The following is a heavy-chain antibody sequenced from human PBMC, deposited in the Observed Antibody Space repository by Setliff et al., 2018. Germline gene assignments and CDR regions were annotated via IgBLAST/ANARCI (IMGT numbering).Heavy chain of an antibody. CDR2: IYPGDYDT. V-gene: IGHV5-51*01. D-gene: IGHD3-3*01. J-gene: IGHJ4*02. Sequence: GESLKISCKASGYSFTTYWIAWVRQMPGKGLEWMGVIYPGDYDTSYSPSFQGRVTISVDESSNTAYLQWSSLKASDTAMYYCARDTNYEGAYDSWGQGTLVTVSS. CDR1: GYSFTTYW. CDR3: ARDTNYEGAYDS.